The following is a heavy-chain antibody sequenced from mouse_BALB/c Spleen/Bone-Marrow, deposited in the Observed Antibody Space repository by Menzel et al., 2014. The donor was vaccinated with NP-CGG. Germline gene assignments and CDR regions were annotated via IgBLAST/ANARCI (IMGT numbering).Heavy chain of an antibody. CDR1: GYTFTSYW. Sequence: QVQLQQSGVELARPGASVKLSCKASGYTFTSYWMQWVKQRPGQGLEWIGAIYPGDGDSRYTQKFKGKATLTADKSSSTAYMQLSSLASEDSAVYYCARGDYGSSYEGAMDYWGQGTSVTVSS. CDR2: IYPGDGDS. CDR3: ARGDYGSSYEGAMDY. J-gene: IGHJ4*01. D-gene: IGHD1-1*01. V-gene: IGHV1-87*01.